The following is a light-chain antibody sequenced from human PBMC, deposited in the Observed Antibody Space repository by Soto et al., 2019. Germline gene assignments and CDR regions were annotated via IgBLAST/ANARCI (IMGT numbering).Light chain of an antibody. CDR2: GAS. J-gene: IGKJ4*01. CDR1: HSVSSR. Sequence: EIVMTQSPATLSVSPGERATLSCRASHSVSSRLAWYQQKPGQAPRLLIYGASTRATGLPARFSGSGSGTEFTLTISSLQSEDFADYYCQHYTNCPLTFGGGTKVDIK. V-gene: IGKV3-15*01. CDR3: QHYTNCPLT.